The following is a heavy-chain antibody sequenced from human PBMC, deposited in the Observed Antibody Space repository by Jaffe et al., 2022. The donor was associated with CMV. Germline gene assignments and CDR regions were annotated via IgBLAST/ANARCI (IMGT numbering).Heavy chain of an antibody. Sequence: EVQLVQSGAEVKKPGESLKISCKGSGYSFTSYWIGWVRQMPGKGLEWMGIIYPGDSDTRYSPSFQGQVTISADKSISTAYLQWSSLKASDTAMYYCARAWGYYDILTGPPLGRAGYGMDVWGQGTTVTVSS. CDR2: IYPGDSDT. J-gene: IGHJ6*02. D-gene: IGHD3-9*01. CDR1: GYSFTSYW. CDR3: ARAWGYYDILTGPPLGRAGYGMDV. V-gene: IGHV5-51*01.